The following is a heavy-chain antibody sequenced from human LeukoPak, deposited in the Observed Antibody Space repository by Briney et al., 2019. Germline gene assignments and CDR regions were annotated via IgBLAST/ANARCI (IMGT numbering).Heavy chain of an antibody. J-gene: IGHJ4*02. CDR2: ISSSISYI. V-gene: IGHV3-21*01. D-gene: IGHD3/OR15-3a*01. CDR3: ASINSGGLTTLYYFDY. Sequence: GGSLRLSCAASGFIFSSYNMNWVRQAPGKGLEWVSSISSSISYIYYADSVKGRFTISRDNAKNSLYLQMNSLRAEDTAVYYCASINSGGLTTLYYFDYWGQGTLVTVSS. CDR1: GFIFSSYN.